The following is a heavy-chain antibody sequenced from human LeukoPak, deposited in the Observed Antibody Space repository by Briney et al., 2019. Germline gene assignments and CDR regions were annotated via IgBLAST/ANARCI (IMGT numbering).Heavy chain of an antibody. CDR2: ISYDGSNK. J-gene: IGHJ2*01. Sequence: GGSLRLSCAASGFTFSSYGMHWVRQVPGKGLEWMALISYDGSNKYYADSVKGRFIISRDNSKNTLYLQMNSLRAEDTAVYYCARANLDGYSYEHWYFDLWGRGTLVTVSS. V-gene: IGHV3-30*03. D-gene: IGHD5-18*01. CDR3: ARANLDGYSYEHWYFDL. CDR1: GFTFSSYG.